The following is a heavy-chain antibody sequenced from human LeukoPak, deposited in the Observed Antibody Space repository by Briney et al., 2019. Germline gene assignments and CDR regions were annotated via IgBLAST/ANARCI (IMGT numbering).Heavy chain of an antibody. V-gene: IGHV3-53*01. CDR3: ARGASPDV. Sequence: GGSLRLSCAASGFTVTGSYMTCVRQAPGKGLEWVSIIYRGGGTSYANSVRGRFTVSRDNSKNTLYLQMNSLRAEDTAVYYCARGASPDVWGKGTTVTVSS. CDR1: GFTVTGSY. D-gene: IGHD3-16*01. CDR2: IYRGGGT. J-gene: IGHJ6*04.